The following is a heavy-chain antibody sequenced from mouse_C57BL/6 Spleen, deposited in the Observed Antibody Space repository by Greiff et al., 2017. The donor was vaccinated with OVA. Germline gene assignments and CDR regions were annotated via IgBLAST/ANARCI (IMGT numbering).Heavy chain of an antibody. CDR2: IYPGSGST. D-gene: IGHD3-2*02. CDR1: GYTFTSYW. V-gene: IGHV1-55*01. CDR3: ARQLRLQDYAMDY. Sequence: QVQLQQPGAELVKPGASVKMSCKASGYTFTSYWITWVKQRPGQGLEWIGDIYPGSGSTNYNEKFKSKATLTVDTSSSTAYMQLSSLTSEDSAVYYCARQLRLQDYAMDYWGQGTSVTVSS. J-gene: IGHJ4*01.